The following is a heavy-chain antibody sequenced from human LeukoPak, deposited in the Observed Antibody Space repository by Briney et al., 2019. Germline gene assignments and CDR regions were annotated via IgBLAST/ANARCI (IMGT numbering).Heavy chain of an antibody. V-gene: IGHV1-69*13. CDR3: ASSSKIVVVPAAMIY. Sequence: ASVKVSCKASGGTFSSYAISWVRQAPGQGLEWRGGIIPIFGTANYAQKFQGRVTITADESTSTAYMELSSLRSEDTAVYYCASSSKIVVVPAAMIYWGQGTLVTVSS. CDR1: GGTFSSYA. D-gene: IGHD2-2*01. CDR2: IIPIFGTA. J-gene: IGHJ4*02.